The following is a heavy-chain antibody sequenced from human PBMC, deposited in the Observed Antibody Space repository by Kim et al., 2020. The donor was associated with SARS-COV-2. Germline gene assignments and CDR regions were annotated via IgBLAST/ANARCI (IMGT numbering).Heavy chain of an antibody. CDR2: IYSGGST. D-gene: IGHD6-13*01. CDR3: AREKDSSRDPHYYYYYGMDV. Sequence: GGSLRLSCAASGFTVSSNYMSWVRQAPGKGLEWVSVIYSGGSTYYADSVKGRFTISRDNSKNTLYLQMNSLRAEDTAVYYCAREKDSSRDPHYYYYYGMDVWGQGTTVTVSS. J-gene: IGHJ6*02. CDR1: GFTVSSNY. V-gene: IGHV3-53*01.